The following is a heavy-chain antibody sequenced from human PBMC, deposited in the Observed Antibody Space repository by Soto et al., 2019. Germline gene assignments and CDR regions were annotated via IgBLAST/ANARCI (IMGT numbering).Heavy chain of an antibody. V-gene: IGHV4-4*07. CDR2: IYTSGST. CDR1: GGSISSDY. CDR3: ARLRSYYYGSGSYVFDY. D-gene: IGHD3-10*01. Sequence: PSETLSLTCTVSGGSISSDYWSWVRQPAGKGLEWMGRIYTSGSTNYNPSLKSRVTMSVDTSKNQFSLKLSSVTAADTAVYYCARLRSYYYGSGSYVFDYWGQGTLVTVSS. J-gene: IGHJ4*02.